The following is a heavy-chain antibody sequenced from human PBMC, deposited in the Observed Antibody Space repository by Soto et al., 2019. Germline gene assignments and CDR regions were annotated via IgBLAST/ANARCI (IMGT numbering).Heavy chain of an antibody. Sequence: QVQLVESGGGLVKPGGSLRLSCAASGFTFSDYYMSWIRQAPGKGLEWVSYISSSSSYTNYADSVKGRFTISRDNAKNSLYLQMNSLRAEDTAVYYCARGRGREYCSGGSCYPHAFDIWGQGTMVTVSS. J-gene: IGHJ3*02. CDR3: ARGRGREYCSGGSCYPHAFDI. D-gene: IGHD2-15*01. CDR1: GFTFSDYY. CDR2: ISSSSSYT. V-gene: IGHV3-11*06.